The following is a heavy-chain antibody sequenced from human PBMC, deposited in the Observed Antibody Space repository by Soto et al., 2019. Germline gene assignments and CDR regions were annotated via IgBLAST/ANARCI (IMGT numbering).Heavy chain of an antibody. CDR1: GFTFSIYA. Sequence: PGGSLRLSCAASGFTFSIYAMSLVRQSPGKGLEWVSSISGSGGSTYYADSVKGRFTISRDNSKNTLYLQMNSLRAEDTAVYYCVLGLLEHTYWGAFDIWGQGTMVTVSS. V-gene: IGHV3-23*01. J-gene: IGHJ3*02. CDR3: VLGLLEHTYWGAFDI. D-gene: IGHD7-27*01. CDR2: ISGSGGST.